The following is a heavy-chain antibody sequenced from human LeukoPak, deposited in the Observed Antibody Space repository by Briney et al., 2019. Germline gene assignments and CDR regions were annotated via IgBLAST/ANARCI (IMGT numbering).Heavy chain of an antibody. J-gene: IGHJ5*02. CDR3: ARLIGMGWFDP. CDR1: GGSISSSSYY. D-gene: IGHD3-16*02. V-gene: IGHV4-39*01. CDR2: IYYSGST. Sequence: KPSETLSLTCTVSGGSISSSSYYWGWIRRPPGKGLEWIGSIYYSGSTYYNPSLKSRVTISVDTSKNQFPLKLSSVTAADTAVYYCARLIGMGWFDPWGQGTLVTVSS.